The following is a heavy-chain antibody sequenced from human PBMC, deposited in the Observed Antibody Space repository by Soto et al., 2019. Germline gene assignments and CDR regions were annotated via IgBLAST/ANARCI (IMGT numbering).Heavy chain of an antibody. J-gene: IGHJ4*02. V-gene: IGHV1-46*01. CDR3: AREMCNNGVCHHFDI. Sequence: QVQLVQSGAEVKKPGASVKVSCRASGYPFTNFYMHWVRQAPGQGLEWVGVVNPSGGRATYAERFQGRVSMTRDTSTTTVYMEVRSLRPEDTAVYYCAREMCNNGVCHHFDIWGQGTLVSVSS. D-gene: IGHD2-8*01. CDR2: VNPSGGRA. CDR1: GYPFTNFY.